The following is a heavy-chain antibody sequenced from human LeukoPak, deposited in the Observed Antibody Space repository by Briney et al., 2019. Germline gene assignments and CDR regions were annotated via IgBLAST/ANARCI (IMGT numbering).Heavy chain of an antibody. CDR2: IIPIFGTA. Sequence: SVKVSCKAAGGTFSSYAISWVRQAPGQGLEWMGGIIPIFGTANYAQKFQGRVTITTDESTSTAYMELSSLRSEDTAVYYCARDNYAGANWFDPWGQGTLVTVSS. CDR1: GGTFSSYA. V-gene: IGHV1-69*05. J-gene: IGHJ5*02. CDR3: ARDNYAGANWFDP. D-gene: IGHD1-7*01.